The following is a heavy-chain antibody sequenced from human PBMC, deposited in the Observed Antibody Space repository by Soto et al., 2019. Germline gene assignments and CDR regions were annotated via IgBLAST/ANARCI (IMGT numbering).Heavy chain of an antibody. D-gene: IGHD2-15*01. Sequence: ASVKVSCKASGYTFTSYGISWVRQAPGQGLEWMGWISAYNGNTNYAQKLQGRVTMTTDTSTSTAYMELRSLRSDDTAVYYCASDRAGYWSGGSCYPYYYGMDVWGQGTTVTVSS. V-gene: IGHV1-18*01. CDR2: ISAYNGNT. J-gene: IGHJ6*02. CDR3: ASDRAGYWSGGSCYPYYYGMDV. CDR1: GYTFTSYG.